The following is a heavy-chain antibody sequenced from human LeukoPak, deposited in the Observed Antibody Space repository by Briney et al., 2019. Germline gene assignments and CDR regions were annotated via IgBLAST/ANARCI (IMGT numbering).Heavy chain of an antibody. J-gene: IGHJ4*02. CDR3: ARFEGYSGY. V-gene: IGHV3-21*01. CDR2: ISSSSSYI. CDR1: GFTFSSYS. D-gene: IGHD3-22*01. Sequence: PGGSLTLSCAASGFTFSSYSMNWVRQAPGKGLEWVSSISSSSSYIYYADSVKGRFTISRDNSKNTLYLQMNSLRAEDTAVYYCARFEGYSGYWGQGTLVTVSS.